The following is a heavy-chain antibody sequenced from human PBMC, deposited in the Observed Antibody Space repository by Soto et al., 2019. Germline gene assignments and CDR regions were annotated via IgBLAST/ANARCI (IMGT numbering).Heavy chain of an antibody. D-gene: IGHD6-19*01. V-gene: IGHV1-18*01. CDR3: SRFIMVGGWFDPNYYHGMDV. Sequence: QVQLVQSGAEVKKPGASVTVSCKTSGYTFSNYGINWVRQATGQGREWMGWISGDNGNTNYAQTVQGRVTMTTDTSTGTVYMELRSLKSDDTAISYCSRFIMVGGWFDPNYYHGMDVWGQGTTVTVSS. CDR2: ISGDNGNT. CDR1: GYTFSNYG. J-gene: IGHJ6*02.